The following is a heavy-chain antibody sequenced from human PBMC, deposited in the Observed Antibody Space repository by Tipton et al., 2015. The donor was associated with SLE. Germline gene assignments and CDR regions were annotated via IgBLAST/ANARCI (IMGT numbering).Heavy chain of an antibody. J-gene: IGHJ4*02. CDR2: ISSSGSTI. V-gene: IGHV3-48*03. CDR1: GFTFSSYE. Sequence: SLRLSCAASGFTFSSYEMNWVRQAPGKGLEWVSYISSSGSTIYYADSVKGRFTISRDNSKNTLYLQINSLRAEATAVYYCARAVAGYYFDYWGQGTLVTVSS. CDR3: ARAVAGYYFDY. D-gene: IGHD6-19*01.